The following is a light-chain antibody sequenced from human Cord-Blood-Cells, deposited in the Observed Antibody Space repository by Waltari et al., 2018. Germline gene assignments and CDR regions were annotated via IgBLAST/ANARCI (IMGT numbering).Light chain of an antibody. Sequence: QSALTQPASVSGSPGQSITISCTGTSSDVGSYNLVSWYHQHPGKAPNLMIYEGSKRPSGVSNRFSGSKSGNTASLTISGLQAEDEADYYCCSYAGSSSHVVFGGGTKLTVL. J-gene: IGLJ2*01. CDR1: SSDVGSYNL. CDR2: EGS. CDR3: CSYAGSSSHVV. V-gene: IGLV2-23*01.